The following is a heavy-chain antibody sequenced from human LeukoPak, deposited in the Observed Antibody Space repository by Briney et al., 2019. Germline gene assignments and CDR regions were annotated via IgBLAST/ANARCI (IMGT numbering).Heavy chain of an antibody. CDR2: MHYNERT. J-gene: IGHJ4*02. D-gene: IGHD3-9*01. Sequence: SETLSLTCTVTGGSISSGNYYWGWIRQPPGKGLEWIGSMHYNERTYSSPSLKSRVTISVDTSKNQFSLNLSSVTAADTAVFYCASTYYDILTPSYYFDFWGRGTLATVSS. CDR1: GGSISSGNYY. V-gene: IGHV4-39*01. CDR3: ASTYYDILTPSYYFDF.